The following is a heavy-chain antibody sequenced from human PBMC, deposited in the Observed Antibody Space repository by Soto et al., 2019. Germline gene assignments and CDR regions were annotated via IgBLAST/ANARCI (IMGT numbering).Heavy chain of an antibody. Sequence: GGSLRLSCAASGFTFSDYYINWIRQAPGKGLEWVSYISGSDTHTKYADSVKGRFTISRDNAKNSLFLQMNSLRAEDTAVYYCAREVRDGYSYGCDYWGQGTLVTVSS. CDR2: ISGSDTHT. CDR3: AREVRDGYSYGCDY. CDR1: GFTFSDYY. V-gene: IGHV3-11*06. J-gene: IGHJ4*02. D-gene: IGHD5-18*01.